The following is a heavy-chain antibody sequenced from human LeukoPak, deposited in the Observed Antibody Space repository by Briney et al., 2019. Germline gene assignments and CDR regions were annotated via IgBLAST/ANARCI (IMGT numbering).Heavy chain of an antibody. CDR3: AKVPHSSHRSPYFDY. D-gene: IGHD4-11*01. V-gene: IGHV3-21*01. J-gene: IGHJ4*02. CDR1: GFTFSSYS. CDR2: ISSSSSYI. Sequence: PGGSLRLSCAASGFTFSSYSMNWVRQAPGKGLEWVSSISSSSSYIYYADSVKGRFTISRDNAKNSLYLQMNSLRAEDTAVYYCAKVPHSSHRSPYFDYWGQGTLVTVSS.